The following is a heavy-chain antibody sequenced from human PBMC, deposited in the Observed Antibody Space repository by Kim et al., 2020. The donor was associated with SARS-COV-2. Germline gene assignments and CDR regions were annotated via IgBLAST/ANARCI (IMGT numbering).Heavy chain of an antibody. D-gene: IGHD5-18*01. Sequence: RNTIYADSGKGRFTISRDNAKNTVYLQMNSLRAEDTAVYYCAKAYTALDYWGQGTLVTVSS. V-gene: IGHV3-74*01. CDR3: AKAYTALDY. CDR2: RNT. J-gene: IGHJ4*02.